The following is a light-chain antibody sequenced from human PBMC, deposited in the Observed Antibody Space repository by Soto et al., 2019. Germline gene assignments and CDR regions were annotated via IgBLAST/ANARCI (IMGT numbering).Light chain of an antibody. CDR1: QSVSSSY. CDR2: DAS. Sequence: ISLPRGAGSVSLSSGERGTLSCRASQSVSSSYLAWYQQKPGKAPRLLIYDASSRATGIPDRFSGRGSGTDSTLTIRRLEPEDFAVYYCQQYGSSPTFGQGTKVDIK. V-gene: IGKV3-20*01. CDR3: QQYGSSPT. J-gene: IGKJ1*01.